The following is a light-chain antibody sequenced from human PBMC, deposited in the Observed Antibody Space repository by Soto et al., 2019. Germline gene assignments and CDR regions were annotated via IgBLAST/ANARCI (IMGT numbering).Light chain of an antibody. CDR3: SLYTSSSTYV. Sequence: QSALTQPASVSGSPGQSITISCTATSSDVGGYNYVSWYQQHPGKAPKLMIYEVSNRPSGVSNRFSGSKSGNTASLTISGLQSEDEADYYCSLYTSSSTYVFGTGTKLTVL. V-gene: IGLV2-14*01. J-gene: IGLJ1*01. CDR1: SSDVGGYNY. CDR2: EVS.